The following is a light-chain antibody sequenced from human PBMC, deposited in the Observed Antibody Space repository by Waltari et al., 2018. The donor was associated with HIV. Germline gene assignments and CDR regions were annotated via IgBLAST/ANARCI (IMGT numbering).Light chain of an antibody. CDR3: LSYDGINQV. Sequence: NFLLPEPHPVSESPAKTVTIPCTRRSGNIDSDSLHWYHVRPDNCPTNVIYENKPRRAGVPDRFSSSIHTSTNPASRTISGLMTEDEVDYYCLSYDGINQVFGGGTKLTVL. CDR2: ENK. J-gene: IGLJ3*02. V-gene: IGLV6-57*01. CDR1: SGNIDSDS.